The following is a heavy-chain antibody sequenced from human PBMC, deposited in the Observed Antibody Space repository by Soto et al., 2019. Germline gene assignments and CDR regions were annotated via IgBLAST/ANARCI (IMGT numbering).Heavy chain of an antibody. V-gene: IGHV2-5*02. CDR3: AHLYAESGYDWRYDP. Sequence: SGPTLVNPTQPLTLTCNFSGFSLSTKGVGVGWIRQPPGKALEWLVIIYWDDDKRYRPSLNNRLTITKDTSKNQVVLTMTNVDTVDTGTYFCAHLYAESGYDWRYDPWGQGTRVTVSS. CDR1: GFSLSTKGVG. J-gene: IGHJ5*02. CDR2: IYWDDDK. D-gene: IGHD5-12*01.